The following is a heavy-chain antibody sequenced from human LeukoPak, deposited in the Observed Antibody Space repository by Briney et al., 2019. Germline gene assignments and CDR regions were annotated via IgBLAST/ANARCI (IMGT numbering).Heavy chain of an antibody. CDR2: IDAGNGRT. CDR1: QYSFSDYA. V-gene: IGHV1-3*01. Sequence: ASVKVSCKASQYSFSDYAIHWVRQAPGQRLEWMGWIDAGNGRTKYSQSFQGRLTIIRDTSATTAYMELSSLRSEDTAVYYCATEGVLRYFDWLDYWGQGTLVTVSS. J-gene: IGHJ4*02. D-gene: IGHD3-9*01. CDR3: ATEGVLRYFDWLDY.